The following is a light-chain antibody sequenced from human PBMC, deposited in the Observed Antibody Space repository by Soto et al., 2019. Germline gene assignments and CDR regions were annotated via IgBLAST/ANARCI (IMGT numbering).Light chain of an antibody. V-gene: IGKV1-39*01. J-gene: IGKJ2*01. CDR3: QQSHSSPYT. CDR1: QSITSY. CDR2: AAS. Sequence: DIQMTQSPSSLSVSVGDRVTITCRASQSITSYLNWYQQKPGKAPKLLVYAASTLQSGVPSRFSGSGSGTDFTLTISSLQPEDFATYYCQQSHSSPYTFGQGTKLELK.